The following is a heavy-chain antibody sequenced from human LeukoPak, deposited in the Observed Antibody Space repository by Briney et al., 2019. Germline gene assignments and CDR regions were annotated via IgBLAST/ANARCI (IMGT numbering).Heavy chain of an antibody. CDR3: AKDQGQSLHPTPIDY. J-gene: IGHJ4*02. D-gene: IGHD2-15*01. Sequence: GGSLRLSCAASGFTFSTYNMNWVRQAPGKGLEWVSHITSSSTNIYYADSVKGRFTISRDNAKNALSLQMNSLRDEDTAVYYCAKDQGQSLHPTPIDYWGQGTLVTVSS. CDR2: ITSSSTNI. V-gene: IGHV3-48*02. CDR1: GFTFSTYN.